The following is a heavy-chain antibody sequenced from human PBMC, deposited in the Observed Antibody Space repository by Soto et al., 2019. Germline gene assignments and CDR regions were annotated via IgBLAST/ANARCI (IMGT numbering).Heavy chain of an antibody. CDR3: ARQVRATMPYWFDP. Sequence: QVQLQESGPGLVKPSGTLSLTCAVSGGSIGSSNWWSWVRQPPGKGLVWIGEIYHSGSTNYNPSLTSRVTISVDKSKNQFSLKLSSVTAADTAVYYCARQVRATMPYWFDPWGQGTLVTVSS. D-gene: IGHD2-2*01. CDR2: IYHSGST. CDR1: GGSIGSSNW. V-gene: IGHV4-4*02. J-gene: IGHJ5*02.